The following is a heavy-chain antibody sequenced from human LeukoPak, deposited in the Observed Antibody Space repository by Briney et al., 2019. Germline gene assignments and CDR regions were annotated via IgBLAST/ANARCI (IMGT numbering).Heavy chain of an antibody. V-gene: IGHV3-48*03. CDR1: GFTFSSYE. CDR3: ARVYYYDSSGHDAFDI. Sequence: PGGSLRLSCAASGFTFSSYEMNWVRQAPGKGLEWVSYISSSGSTIYYADSVKGRFTISRDNAKNSLYLQMNSLRAEDTAVYYCARVYYYDSSGHDAFDIWGQGTMVTASS. CDR2: ISSSGSTI. D-gene: IGHD3-22*01. J-gene: IGHJ3*02.